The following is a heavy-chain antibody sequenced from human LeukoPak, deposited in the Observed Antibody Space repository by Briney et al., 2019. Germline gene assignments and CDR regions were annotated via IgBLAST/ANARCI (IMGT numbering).Heavy chain of an antibody. Sequence: ASVKVSCKASGYTFTSYGISWVRQAPGQGLEWMGWISAYNGNTNYAQKLQGRVTMTTDTSTSTAYMELRSLRSDDTAVYYCARGSGSTIVASYYYDSSGSDYWGQGTLVTVSS. D-gene: IGHD3-22*01. CDR1: GYTFTSYG. CDR2: ISAYNGNT. CDR3: ARGSGSTIVASYYYDSSGSDY. V-gene: IGHV1-18*01. J-gene: IGHJ4*02.